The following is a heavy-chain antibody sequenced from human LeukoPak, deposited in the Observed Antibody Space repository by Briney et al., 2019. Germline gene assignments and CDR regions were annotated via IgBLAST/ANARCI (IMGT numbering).Heavy chain of an antibody. J-gene: IGHJ3*02. V-gene: IGHV4-34*01. Sequence: PSETLSLTCAVYVGSFSGYYWSWIRQPPGKGLEWIGEINHSGNTNYNPSLKSRVTISVDTSKNQFSLKLSSVTAADTAVYYCARRDDIWGQGTMVTVSS. CDR3: ARRDDI. CDR1: VGSFSGYY. CDR2: INHSGNT.